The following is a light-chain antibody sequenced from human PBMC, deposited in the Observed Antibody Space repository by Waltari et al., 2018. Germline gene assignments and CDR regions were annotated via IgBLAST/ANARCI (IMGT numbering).Light chain of an antibody. CDR1: QSVSRT. CDR2: GAS. CDR3: QHYVRLPVT. Sequence: EIVLTQSPGTLSLSPGERATLSCRASQSVSRTLAWYQQKPGQAPRLLIYGASTRATGIPERFSGCGSGTDFSLTISRLEPEDFAVYYCQHYVRLPVTFGQGTKVEIK. V-gene: IGKV3-20*01. J-gene: IGKJ1*01.